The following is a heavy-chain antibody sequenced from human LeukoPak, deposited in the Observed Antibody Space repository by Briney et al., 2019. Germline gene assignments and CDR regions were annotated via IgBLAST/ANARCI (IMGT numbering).Heavy chain of an antibody. J-gene: IGHJ4*02. V-gene: IGHV4-61*05. Sequence: SETLSLTCTVSGDSISSSSFYWGWIRQPPGKGLEWIGYIYYSGSSNYNPSLKSRVTISVDTSKNQISLKLSSVTAADTAVYYCARANRYDLYFDYWGQGTLVTVSS. CDR1: GDSISSSSFY. CDR3: ARANRYDLYFDY. D-gene: IGHD5-12*01. CDR2: IYYSGSS.